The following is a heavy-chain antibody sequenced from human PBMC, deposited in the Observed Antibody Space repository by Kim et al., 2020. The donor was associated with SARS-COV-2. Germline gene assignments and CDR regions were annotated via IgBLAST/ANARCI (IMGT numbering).Heavy chain of an antibody. J-gene: IGHJ4*02. Sequence: ASVKVSCKASGYTFTSYGIRWVRQAPGQGLEWMGWISAYNGNTNYAQKLQGRVTMTTDTSTSTAYMELRSLRSDDTAVYYCARDRPLDIVAKADFDYWGQGTLVTVSS. CDR1: GYTFTSYG. V-gene: IGHV1-18*01. CDR2: ISAYNGNT. D-gene: IGHD5-12*01. CDR3: ARDRPLDIVAKADFDY.